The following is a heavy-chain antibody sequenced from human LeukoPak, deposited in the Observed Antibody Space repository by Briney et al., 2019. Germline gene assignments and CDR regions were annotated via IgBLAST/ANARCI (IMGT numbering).Heavy chain of an antibody. CDR3: ARERERRNDFWSGYHNWFDP. D-gene: IGHD3-3*01. CDR2: IYYSGST. CDR1: GGSISSGGYY. V-gene: IGHV4-30-4*01. J-gene: IGHJ5*02. Sequence: SETLSLTCTVSGGSISSGGYYWSWIRQPPGKGLEWIGYIYYSGSTYYNPSLKSRVTISVDTSKNQFSLKLSSVTAADTAVYYCARERERRNDFWSGYHNWFDPWGQGTLVTVSS.